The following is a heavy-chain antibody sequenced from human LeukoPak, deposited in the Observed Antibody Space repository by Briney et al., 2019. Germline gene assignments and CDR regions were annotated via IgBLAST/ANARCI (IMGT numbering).Heavy chain of an antibody. CDR2: ISYDGSNK. CDR1: GFTFSGSA. J-gene: IGHJ5*02. D-gene: IGHD3-10*01. Sequence: GGSLRLSCAASGFTFSGSAMHWVRQAPGKGLEWVAVISYDGSNKYYADSVKGRFTISRDNSKNTLYLQMNSLRAEDTAVYYCAKGSNYYGSGSYDWFDPWGQGTLVTVSS. CDR3: AKGSNYYGSGSYDWFDP. V-gene: IGHV3-30*04.